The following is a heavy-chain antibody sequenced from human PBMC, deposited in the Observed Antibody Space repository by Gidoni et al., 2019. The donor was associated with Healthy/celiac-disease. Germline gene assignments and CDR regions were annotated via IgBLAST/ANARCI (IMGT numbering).Heavy chain of an antibody. V-gene: IGHV4-39*01. CDR2: IYYSGST. CDR1: GGSISSSRYY. Sequence: QLQLQESGPGLVKPSETLSLTCTVSGGSISSSRYYWGWIRQPPGKGLEWIGSIYYSGSTYYNPSLKSRVTISVDTSKNQFSLKLSSVTAADTAVYYCARHPERAFTVRGSGEGDYFDYWGQGTLVTVSS. J-gene: IGHJ4*02. D-gene: IGHD5-12*01. CDR3: ARHPERAFTVRGSGEGDYFDY.